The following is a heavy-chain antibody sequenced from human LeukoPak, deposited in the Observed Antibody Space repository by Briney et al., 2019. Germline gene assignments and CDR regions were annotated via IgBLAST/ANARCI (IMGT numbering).Heavy chain of an antibody. CDR1: GDLINTINH. CDR2: LHNSGST. D-gene: IGHD6-13*01. CDR3: ARDPLRSSFDP. J-gene: IGHJ5*02. V-gene: IGHV4-4*07. Sequence: SETLSLTCTVSGDLINTINHWAWIRQPAGKGLEWIGRLHNSGSTNYNPSLQSRVTISVDTSKNQFSLKMTSATAADTAVYFCARDPLRSSFDPWGQGILVTVSS.